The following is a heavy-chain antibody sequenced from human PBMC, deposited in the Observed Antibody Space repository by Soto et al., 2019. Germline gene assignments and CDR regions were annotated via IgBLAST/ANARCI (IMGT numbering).Heavy chain of an antibody. V-gene: IGHV1-18*01. CDR1: GYTFTSYG. D-gene: IGHD4-17*01. J-gene: IGHJ6*03. Sequence: GASVKVSCKASGYTFTSYGISWVRQAPGQGLEWMGWISAYNGNTNYAQKLQGRVTMTTDTSTSTAYMELRSLGSGDTAVYYCARVGYGDYRVYMDVWGKGTTVTVSS. CDR2: ISAYNGNT. CDR3: ARVGYGDYRVYMDV.